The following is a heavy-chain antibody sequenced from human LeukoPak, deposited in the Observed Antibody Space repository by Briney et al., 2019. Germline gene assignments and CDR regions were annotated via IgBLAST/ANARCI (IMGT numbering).Heavy chain of an antibody. D-gene: IGHD6-13*01. Sequence: GGSLRLSCAASGFTFSNAWMTWVRQAPGKGLEWVGRIKSKADGGTTDYAAPVKGRFTISRDDSKNTLYLQMNSLKTEDTAVYYCSTNDRIKKQQLASKYAFDIWGQGTMVTVSS. CDR1: GFTFSNAW. CDR2: IKSKADGGTT. CDR3: STNDRIKKQQLASKYAFDI. J-gene: IGHJ3*02. V-gene: IGHV3-15*01.